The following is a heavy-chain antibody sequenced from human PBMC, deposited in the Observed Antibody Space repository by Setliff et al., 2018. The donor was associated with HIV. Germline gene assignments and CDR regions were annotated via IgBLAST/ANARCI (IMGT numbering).Heavy chain of an antibody. V-gene: IGHV1-2*02. CDR3: AREGARRTMVRGVINY. J-gene: IGHJ4*02. D-gene: IGHD3-10*01. Sequence: ASVKVSCKASGYTFIDYFMHWVRQAPGQGLEWMGWISPNNGDTNIPQRFRGRVRMTLDTSISTAYLEIPRLTSDDAAVYYCAREGARRTMVRGVINYWGQGTLVTVSS. CDR2: ISPNNGDT. CDR1: GYTFIDYF.